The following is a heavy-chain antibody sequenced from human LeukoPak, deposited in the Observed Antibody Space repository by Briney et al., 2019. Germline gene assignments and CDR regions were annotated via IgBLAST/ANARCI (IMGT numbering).Heavy chain of an antibody. D-gene: IGHD2-21*01. CDR1: GFSFSDHY. CDR3: TRDPDYGDPD. V-gene: IGHV3-11*01. CDR2: TTSSGRST. Sequence: PGGSLRLSCTASGFSFSDHYMTWMRQAPGKGLEWISYTTSSGRSTDYADSVKGRFIISRDNAMNSLFLQMSSLRVDDTAVYYCTRDPDYGDPDWGQGTLVTVSS. J-gene: IGHJ4*02.